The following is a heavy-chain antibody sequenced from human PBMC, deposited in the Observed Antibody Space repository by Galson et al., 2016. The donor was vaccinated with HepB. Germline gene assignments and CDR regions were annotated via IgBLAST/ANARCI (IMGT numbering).Heavy chain of an antibody. Sequence: SLRLSCAASGFTFSDYRMNWVRQAPGKGLEWVSFISSSSTYRYYADSVKGRFTISRDNAKNSLYLQMNSLRAEDTAVYYCAREGYGDYSHAFDIWGQGTMVTVSS. CDR3: AREGYGDYSHAFDI. V-gene: IGHV3-21*01. D-gene: IGHD4-17*01. CDR2: ISSSSTYR. J-gene: IGHJ3*02. CDR1: GFTFSDYR.